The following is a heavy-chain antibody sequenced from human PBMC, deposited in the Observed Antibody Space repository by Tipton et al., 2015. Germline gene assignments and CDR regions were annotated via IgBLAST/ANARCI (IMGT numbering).Heavy chain of an antibody. CDR1: GGSMSSYS. D-gene: IGHD4-17*01. V-gene: IGHV4-59*12. CDR2: ISDSGTT. J-gene: IGHJ3*02. CDR3: ATDRGLYGAHDAFDI. Sequence: TLSLTCTVAGGSMSSYSWSWIRQSPGKGLEWIGYISDSGTTNYNPSLKSRVTISVDSSTNQFFLILSSVTAADTAVYYCATDRGLYGAHDAFDIWGQGIMVTVAS.